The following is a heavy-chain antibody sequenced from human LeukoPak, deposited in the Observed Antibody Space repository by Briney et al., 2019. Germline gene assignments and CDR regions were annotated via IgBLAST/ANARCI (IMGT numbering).Heavy chain of an antibody. Sequence: GGSLRLSCAASGFTFSSYTMSWVRQAPGKGLEWVSAISGSGGSTYYADSVKGRFTIFRDNSKNTLYLQMNSLRAEDTAVYYCAKDTTYYYDSSGLYYFDYWGQGTLVTVFS. CDR2: ISGSGGST. CDR3: AKDTTYYYDSSGLYYFDY. D-gene: IGHD3-22*01. V-gene: IGHV3-23*01. J-gene: IGHJ4*02. CDR1: GFTFSSYT.